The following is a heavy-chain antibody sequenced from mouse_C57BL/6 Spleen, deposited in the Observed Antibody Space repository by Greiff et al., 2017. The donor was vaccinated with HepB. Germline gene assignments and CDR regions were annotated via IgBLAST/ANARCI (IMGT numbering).Heavy chain of an antibody. CDR3: ARGEGENYFDY. J-gene: IGHJ2*01. CDR1: GFTFSDYY. CDR2: INSDGSST. D-gene: IGHD2-13*01. V-gene: IGHV5-16*01. Sequence: EVQRVESEGGLVQPGSSMKLSCTASGFTFSDYYMAWVRQVPEKGLEWVANINSDGSSTYYLDSLKSRFIISRDNAKNILYLQRSSLKSEDTATYDCARGEGENYFDYWGQGTTLTVSS.